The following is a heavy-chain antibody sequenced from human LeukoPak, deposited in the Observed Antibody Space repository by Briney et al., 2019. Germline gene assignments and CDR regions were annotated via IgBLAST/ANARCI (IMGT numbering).Heavy chain of an antibody. Sequence: SETLSLTCTVSGGSISSYYWSWLRQPPGKGLEWIGYIHYSGSTNYNPSLKSRVTISVDTSKNQFSLKLSSVTAADTAVYYCARHAYGGLNYYGLDVWGQGTTVTVSS. D-gene: IGHD2-21*01. CDR2: IHYSGST. CDR3: ARHAYGGLNYYGLDV. CDR1: GGSISSYY. V-gene: IGHV4-59*08. J-gene: IGHJ6*02.